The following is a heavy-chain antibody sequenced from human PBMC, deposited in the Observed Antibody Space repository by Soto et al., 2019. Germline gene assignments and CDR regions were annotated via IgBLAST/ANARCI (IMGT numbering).Heavy chain of an antibody. V-gene: IGHV1-18*01. CDR1: GYTFTSYG. D-gene: IGHD2-15*01. J-gene: IGHJ3*02. CDR3: AREVGRYCSGGSCDAFDI. CDR2: ISAYNGNT. Sequence: ASVKVSCKASGYTFTSYGISWVRQAPGQGPEWMGWISAYNGNTNYAQKLQGRVTMTTDTSTSTAYMELRSLRSDDTAVYYCAREVGRYCSGGSCDAFDIWGQGTMVTVSS.